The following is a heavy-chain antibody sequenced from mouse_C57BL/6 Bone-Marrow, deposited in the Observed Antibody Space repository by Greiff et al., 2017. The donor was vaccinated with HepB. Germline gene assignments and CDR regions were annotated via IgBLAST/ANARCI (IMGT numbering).Heavy chain of an antibody. Sequence: EVKLMESGGGLVKPGGSLKLSCAASGFTFSDYGMHWVRQAPEKGLEWVAYISSGSSTIYYADTVKGRFTISRDNAKNTLFLQMTSLRSEDTAMYYCARDGGLYYFDYWGQGTTLTVSS. CDR1: GFTFSDYG. V-gene: IGHV5-17*01. J-gene: IGHJ2*01. CDR2: ISSGSSTI. CDR3: ARDGGLYYFDY. D-gene: IGHD3-3*01.